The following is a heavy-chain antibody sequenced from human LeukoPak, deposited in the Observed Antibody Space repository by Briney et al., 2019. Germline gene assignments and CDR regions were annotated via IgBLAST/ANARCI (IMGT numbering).Heavy chain of an antibody. V-gene: IGHV3-23*01. D-gene: IGHD3-22*01. CDR2: ISGSGGIT. J-gene: IGHJ4*02. Sequence: GGSLRLSCAASGFTFSSCAMSWVRQAPGKGLEWVSVISGSGGITNYADSVKGRFTISRDNSKNTLYLQMNSLRAEDTAVYYCAKASAMIVVVSKHFDYWGQGTLVTVSS. CDR3: AKASAMIVVVSKHFDY. CDR1: GFTFSSCA.